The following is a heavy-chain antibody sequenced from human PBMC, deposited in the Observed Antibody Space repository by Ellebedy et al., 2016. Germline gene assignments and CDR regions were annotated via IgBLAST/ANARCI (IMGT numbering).Heavy chain of an antibody. CDR1: GGSISSYY. V-gene: IGHV4-59*12. Sequence: SETLSLTCTVSGGSISSYYWSWIRQPPGKGLEWIGYIYYSGSTNYNPSLKSRVTISVDTSKNQFSLKLSSVTAADTAVYYCARVCGWYYYYYGMDVWGQGTTVTVSS. D-gene: IGHD6-19*01. CDR3: ARVCGWYYYYYGMDV. J-gene: IGHJ6*02. CDR2: IYYSGST.